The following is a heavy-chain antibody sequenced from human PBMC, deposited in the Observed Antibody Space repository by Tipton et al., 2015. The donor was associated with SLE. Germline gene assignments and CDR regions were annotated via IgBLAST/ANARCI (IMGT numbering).Heavy chain of an antibody. J-gene: IGHJ4*02. V-gene: IGHV4-34*01. Sequence: TLSLTCAVYGGSFSGYYWSWIRQPPGKGLEWIGEISHSGSTKYKPSLKSRVTISVDTSKNQFSLKLSSVTAPDTAVYYCARALVATIAFDYWGQGTLVTVSS. D-gene: IGHD5-12*01. CDR2: ISHSGST. CDR3: ARALVATIAFDY. CDR1: GGSFSGYY.